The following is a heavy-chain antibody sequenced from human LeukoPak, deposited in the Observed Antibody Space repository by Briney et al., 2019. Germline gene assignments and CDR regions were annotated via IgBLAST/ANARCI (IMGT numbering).Heavy chain of an antibody. CDR1: GGTFSSYA. Sequence: ASVKVSCKASGGTFSSYAISWVRQAPGQGLEWTGWMNPNSGNTGYAQKFQGRVTMTRNTSISTAYMELSSLRSEDTAVYYCARDYVEMATIAGYWGQGTLVTVSS. CDR2: MNPNSGNT. J-gene: IGHJ4*02. CDR3: ARDYVEMATIAGY. D-gene: IGHD5-24*01. V-gene: IGHV1-8*02.